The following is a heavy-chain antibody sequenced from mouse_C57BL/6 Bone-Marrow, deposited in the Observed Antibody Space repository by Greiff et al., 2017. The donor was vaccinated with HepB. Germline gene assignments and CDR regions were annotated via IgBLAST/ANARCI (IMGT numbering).Heavy chain of an antibody. V-gene: IGHV1-18*01. CDR1: GYTFTDYN. J-gene: IGHJ4*01. CDR3: ARLAPPYAMDY. Sequence: EVQLQQSGPELVKPGASVKIPCKASGYTFTDYNMDWVKQSHGKSLEWIGDINPNNGGTIYNQKFKGKATLTVDKSSSTAYMELRSLTSEDTAVYYCARLAPPYAMDYWGQGTSVTVSS. CDR2: INPNNGGT.